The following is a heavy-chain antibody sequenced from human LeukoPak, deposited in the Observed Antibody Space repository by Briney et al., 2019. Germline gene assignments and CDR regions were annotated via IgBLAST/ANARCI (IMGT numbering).Heavy chain of an antibody. Sequence: SETLSLTCTVSGGSISIYYWSWIRQPPGKGLEWIGYVFNSGRTNLNPSLRSRATMSVDTSKNQFSLKLSSLTAADTAVYYCAGRQHVVAVTATRGSFDMWGQGTMVTVSS. CDR3: AGRQHVVAVTATRGSFDM. J-gene: IGHJ3*02. V-gene: IGHV4-59*01. D-gene: IGHD2-21*02. CDR2: VFNSGRT. CDR1: GGSISIYY.